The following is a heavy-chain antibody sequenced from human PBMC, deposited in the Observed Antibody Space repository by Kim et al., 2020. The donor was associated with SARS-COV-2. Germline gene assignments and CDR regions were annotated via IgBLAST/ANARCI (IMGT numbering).Heavy chain of an antibody. CDR2: TYYRSKWYN. Sequence: SQTLSLTCAISGDSVSSNSAAWNWIRQSPSRGLEWLGRTYYRSKWYNDYAVSVKSRITINPDTSKNQFSLQLNSVTPEDTAVYYCARALPERNGVDTDYYMDVWGKGTTVTVSS. CDR3: ARALPERNGVDTDYYMDV. J-gene: IGHJ6*03. CDR1: GDSVSSNSAA. V-gene: IGHV6-1*01. D-gene: IGHD2-15*01.